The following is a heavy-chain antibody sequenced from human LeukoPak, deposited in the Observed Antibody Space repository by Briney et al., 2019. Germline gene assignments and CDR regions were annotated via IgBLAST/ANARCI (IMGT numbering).Heavy chain of an antibody. D-gene: IGHD4-11*01. Sequence: GASVKVSCKASGYTFTSYGISWVRQAPGQRLEWMGWINAGNGNTKYSQKLQGRVTMTTDTSTSTAYMELRSLRSDDTAVYYCARVSGLHTVKQFDYWGQGTLVTVSS. CDR3: ARVSGLHTVKQFDY. V-gene: IGHV1-18*01. CDR1: GYTFTSYG. J-gene: IGHJ4*02. CDR2: INAGNGNT.